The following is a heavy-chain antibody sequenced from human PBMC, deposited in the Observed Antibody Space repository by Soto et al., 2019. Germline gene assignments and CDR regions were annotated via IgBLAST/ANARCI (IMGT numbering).Heavy chain of an antibody. CDR1: GFTFSSYA. CDR3: ARLASEYYYDSSGPN. V-gene: IGHV3-30-3*01. CDR2: ISYDGSNK. J-gene: IGHJ4*02. Sequence: GGSLRLSCAASGFTFSSYAMHWVRQAPGKGLEWVAVISYDGSNKYYADSVKGRFTISRDNSKNTLYLQMNSLRAEETSVYYCARLASEYYYDSSGPNWGQGTLVTVSS. D-gene: IGHD3-22*01.